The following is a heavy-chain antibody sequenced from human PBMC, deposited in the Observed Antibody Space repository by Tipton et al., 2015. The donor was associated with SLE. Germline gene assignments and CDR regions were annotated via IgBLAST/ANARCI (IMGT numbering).Heavy chain of an antibody. Sequence: TLSLTCTVSGGSISSSNYYWGWIRQPPGKGLEWIGNIYYSGSTYYNPSLKSRVTISVDTSKNQFSLKLSSVTAADTAVYYCARRADILSGYDYWGQGTLVTVSP. CDR2: IYYSGST. J-gene: IGHJ4*02. D-gene: IGHD3-9*01. CDR1: GGSISSSNYY. CDR3: ARRADILSGYDY. V-gene: IGHV4-39*01.